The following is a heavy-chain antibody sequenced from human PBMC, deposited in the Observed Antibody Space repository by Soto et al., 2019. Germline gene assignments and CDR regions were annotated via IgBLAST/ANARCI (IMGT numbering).Heavy chain of an antibody. Sequence: QVQLVESGGGVVQPGRSLRLSCAASGFSFRSYGMHWVRQAPGKGLEWVAIIWYDGSNKYYADSVKGRFTISRDNSKNTLYVEMNSLRAEDTAVYYRARATGGYGPIDYWGQGTLVTVSS. D-gene: IGHD5-12*01. J-gene: IGHJ4*02. CDR1: GFSFRSYG. CDR2: IWYDGSNK. CDR3: ARATGGYGPIDY. V-gene: IGHV3-33*01.